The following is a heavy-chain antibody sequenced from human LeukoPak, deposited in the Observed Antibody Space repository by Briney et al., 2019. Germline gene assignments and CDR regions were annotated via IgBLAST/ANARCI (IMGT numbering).Heavy chain of an antibody. Sequence: PGGSLRLSCAASGFTVSSNYMSWVRQAPGKGLEWVSVIYSGGSTYYADSVKGRFTISRDIAKNTLSLQMNSLRAEDTAVYYCVRGGGYSYGSFDYWGQGTLVTVSS. D-gene: IGHD5-18*01. V-gene: IGHV3-53*01. CDR3: VRGGGYSYGSFDY. CDR1: GFTVSSNY. CDR2: IYSGGST. J-gene: IGHJ4*02.